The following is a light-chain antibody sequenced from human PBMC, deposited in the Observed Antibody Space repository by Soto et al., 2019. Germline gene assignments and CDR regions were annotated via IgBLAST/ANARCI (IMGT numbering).Light chain of an antibody. CDR2: AAS. CDR1: QSISSY. CDR3: QQSFSTPYT. Sequence: DIKMIQSPSSLFATVGGRVLITCRSSQSISSYLDWYQQKPGKAPKLLIYAASSLQSGFPSRFSGSGSGTDFTLTISSLQPEDFATYYCQQSFSTPYTFGQGTRLEIK. J-gene: IGKJ5*01. V-gene: IGKV1-39*01.